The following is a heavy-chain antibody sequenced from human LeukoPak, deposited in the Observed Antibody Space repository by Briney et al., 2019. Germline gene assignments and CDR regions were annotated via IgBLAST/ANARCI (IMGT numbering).Heavy chain of an antibody. CDR3: ASYSNPITEPVYYMDV. Sequence: GGSLRLSCAASGFTFSIYDLSWVRQAPGKGLEWVANIKQDGSEKYYVDSVKGRFTISRDNAKNSLYLQMNSLRTEDTAVYYCASYSNPITEPVYYMDVWGKGTTVTVSS. CDR2: IKQDGSEK. CDR1: GFTFSIYD. J-gene: IGHJ6*03. D-gene: IGHD1-14*01. V-gene: IGHV3-7*01.